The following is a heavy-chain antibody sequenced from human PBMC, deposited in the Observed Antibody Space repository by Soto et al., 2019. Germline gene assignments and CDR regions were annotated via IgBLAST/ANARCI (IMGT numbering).Heavy chain of an antibody. V-gene: IGHV4-30-4*01. D-gene: IGHD3-10*01. CDR2: IYYSGST. CDR3: ARDGRVLLWFGETAAKTRPRLEPPYYGMDV. CDR1: GGSISSGDYY. J-gene: IGHJ6*02. Sequence: SETLSLTCTVSGGSISSGDYYWSWIRQPPGKGLEWIGYIYYSGSTYYNPSLKSRVTISVDTSKNQFSLKLSSVTAADTAVYYCARDGRVLLWFGETAAKTRPRLEPPYYGMDVWGQGTTVTVSS.